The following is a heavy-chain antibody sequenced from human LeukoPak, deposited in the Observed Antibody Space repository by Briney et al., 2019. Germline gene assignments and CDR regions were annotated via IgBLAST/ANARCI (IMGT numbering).Heavy chain of an antibody. V-gene: IGHV1-69*05. CDR1: GGTFSSYA. CDR2: IIPIFGTA. D-gene: IGHD2-21*02. Sequence: SSVKVSCKASGGTFSSYAISWVRQAPGQGLEWMGRIIPIFGTANYAQKFQGRVTITTDESTSTAYMELSSLRSEDTAVYYCARVKPRLAYCGGDCFDAFDIWGQGTTVTVSS. CDR3: ARVKPRLAYCGGDCFDAFDI. J-gene: IGHJ3*02.